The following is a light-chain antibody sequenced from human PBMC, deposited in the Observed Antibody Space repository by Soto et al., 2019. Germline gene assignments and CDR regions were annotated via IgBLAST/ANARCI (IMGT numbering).Light chain of an antibody. J-gene: IGLJ2*01. CDR1: SSDVGGYKY. Sequence: QSVLTQPPSASGSPGQSVTISCTGTSSDVGGYKYVSWYQQHPGKAPKLMIYEVSKRPSGVPERFSGSKSGNTASLTVSGLQAEDEADYYCSSYAGSNNLVFGGGTKVTVL. V-gene: IGLV2-8*01. CDR3: SSYAGSNNLV. CDR2: EVS.